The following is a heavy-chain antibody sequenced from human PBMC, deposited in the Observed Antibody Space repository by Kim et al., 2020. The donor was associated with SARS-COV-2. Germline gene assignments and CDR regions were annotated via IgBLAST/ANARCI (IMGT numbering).Heavy chain of an antibody. CDR3: ARGNRVATIIGFDY. CDR2: IYYSGST. Sequence: SETLSLTCTVSGGSISSGGYYWSWIRQHPGKGLEWIGYIYYSGSTYYNPSLKSRVTISVDTSKNQFSLKLSSVTAADTAVYYCARGNRVATIIGFDYGGQGTLVTVSS. D-gene: IGHD5-12*01. J-gene: IGHJ4*02. V-gene: IGHV4-31*03. CDR1: GGSISSGGYY.